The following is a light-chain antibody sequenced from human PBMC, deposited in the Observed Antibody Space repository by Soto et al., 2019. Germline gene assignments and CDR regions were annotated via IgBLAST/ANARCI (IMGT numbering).Light chain of an antibody. Sequence: DIQMTQSPSSLSASVGDRVTITCRASQSMSTYLNWFQQKPGKAPKVLIYGASSLQSGVPSRFSGRGSGTDFTLTISSLQPEEVATYYCQQRYHTPLTFGGGTKVEIK. CDR2: GAS. CDR1: QSMSTY. J-gene: IGKJ4*01. V-gene: IGKV1-39*01. CDR3: QQRYHTPLT.